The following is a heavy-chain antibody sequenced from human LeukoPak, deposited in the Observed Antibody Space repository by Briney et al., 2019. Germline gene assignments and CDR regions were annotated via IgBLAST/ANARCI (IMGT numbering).Heavy chain of an antibody. CDR2: ISAYNGNT. CDR1: GYTFTSYG. V-gene: IGHV1-18*01. CDR3: AREGSGDSSGYYYNWFDP. J-gene: IGHJ5*02. Sequence: ASVKVSCKAFGYTFTSYGISWVRQAPGQGLEWIGWISAYNGNTNYAQKLQGRVTMTTDTSTSTAYMELRSLRSDDTAVYYCAREGSGDSSGYYYNWFDPWGQGTLVTVSS. D-gene: IGHD3-22*01.